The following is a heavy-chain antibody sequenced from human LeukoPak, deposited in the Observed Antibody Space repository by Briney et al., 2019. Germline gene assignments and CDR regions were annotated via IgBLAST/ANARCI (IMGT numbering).Heavy chain of an antibody. J-gene: IGHJ5*02. CDR3: ATALDRRNFDWPNTHVNWFDP. Sequence: ASVKVSCKASGYTFTGYYMHWVRQAPGQGLEWMGWINPNSGGTNYAQKFQGRVTMTRDTSISTAYMELSRLRSDDTAVYYCATALDRRNFDWPNTHVNWFDPWGQGTLVTVSS. CDR2: INPNSGGT. CDR1: GYTFTGYY. D-gene: IGHD3-9*01. V-gene: IGHV1-2*02.